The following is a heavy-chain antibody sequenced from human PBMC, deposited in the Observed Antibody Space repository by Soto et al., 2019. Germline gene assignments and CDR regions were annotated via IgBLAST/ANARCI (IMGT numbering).Heavy chain of an antibody. J-gene: IGHJ4*02. CDR2: IYYSGST. Sequence: SETLSLTCTVSGGSISSGGYYWSWIRQHPGKGLEWIGYIYYSGSTYYNPSLKSRVTISVDTSKNQFSLKLSSVTAADTAVYYCARVVAAGYSSGWYVDYWGQGTLVTVSS. CDR1: GGSISSGGYY. CDR3: ARVVAAGYSSGWYVDY. D-gene: IGHD6-19*01. V-gene: IGHV4-31*03.